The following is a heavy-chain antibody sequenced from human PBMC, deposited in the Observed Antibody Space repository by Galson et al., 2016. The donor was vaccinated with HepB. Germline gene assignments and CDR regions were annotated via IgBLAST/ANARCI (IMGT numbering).Heavy chain of an antibody. J-gene: IGHJ3*02. Sequence: SVKVSCKASSDTLSNYGFSWVRQAPGQGLEWMGGVNTYTGDADYPQRFQDRVTMTTDTSTKTAYMELRSLRSDDTAVYYCASLGGYDAFDIWGQGRMITVSS. V-gene: IGHV1-18*01. D-gene: IGHD5-12*01. CDR3: ASLGGYDAFDI. CDR1: SDTLSNYG. CDR2: VNTYTGDA.